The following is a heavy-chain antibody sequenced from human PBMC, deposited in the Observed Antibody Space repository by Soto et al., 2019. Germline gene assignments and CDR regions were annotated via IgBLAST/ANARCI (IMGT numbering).Heavy chain of an antibody. CDR3: AKVEPSYDFWSGYYGSYMDV. J-gene: IGHJ6*03. V-gene: IGHV3-23*01. CDR2: ISGSGGST. D-gene: IGHD3-3*01. Sequence: GGSLRLSCAASGFTFSSYAMNWVRQAPRKGLEWVSAISGSGGSTYYANSVKGRFTISRDNSKNTLYLQMNSLRAEDTAVYYCAKVEPSYDFWSGYYGSYMDVWGKGTTVTVSS. CDR1: GFTFSSYA.